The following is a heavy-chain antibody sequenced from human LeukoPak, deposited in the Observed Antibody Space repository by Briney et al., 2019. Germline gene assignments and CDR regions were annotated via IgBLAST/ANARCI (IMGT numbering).Heavy chain of an antibody. D-gene: IGHD2/OR15-2a*01. CDR1: GYTFPDYY. J-gene: IGHJ4*02. CDR2: ISPNSGDT. V-gene: IGHV1-2*02. CDR3: ARRGRGITSQNIVRYFDY. Sequence: ASVKVSCKASGYTFPDYYIHWVRQAPGQGLEWLGWISPNSGDTNYAQKFQGRVTMTRDTSISTAYMELGRLRSDDTAVYYCARRGRGITSQNIVRYFDYWGQGTLVTVSS.